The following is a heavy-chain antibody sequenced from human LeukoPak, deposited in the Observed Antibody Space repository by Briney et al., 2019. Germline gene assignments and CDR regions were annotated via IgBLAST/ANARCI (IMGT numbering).Heavy chain of an antibody. J-gene: IGHJ4*02. D-gene: IGHD6-13*01. V-gene: IGHV4-4*07. CDR1: GGSISSYY. Sequence: SETLSHTCTVPGGSISSYYWSWIRQPAGKGLEWIGRIYTSGSTNYNPSLKSRVTISVDKSKNQFSLKLSSVTAADTAVYYCAGDYSSSWSRGFDYWGQGTLVTVSS. CDR2: IYTSGST. CDR3: AGDYSSSWSRGFDY.